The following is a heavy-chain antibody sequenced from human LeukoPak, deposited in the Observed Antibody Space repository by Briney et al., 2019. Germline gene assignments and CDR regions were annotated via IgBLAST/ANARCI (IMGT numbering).Heavy chain of an antibody. CDR3: AKSSGYSYGEPFDY. CDR2: ISGSGGST. J-gene: IGHJ4*02. CDR1: GFTFSSYA. D-gene: IGHD5-18*01. V-gene: IGHV3-23*01. Sequence: PGRSLRLSCAASGFTFSSYAMSWVRQAPGKGLEWVSAISGSGGSTYYADSVKGRFTISRDNSKNTLYLQMNSLRAEDTAVYYCAKSSGYSYGEPFDYWGQGTLVTVSS.